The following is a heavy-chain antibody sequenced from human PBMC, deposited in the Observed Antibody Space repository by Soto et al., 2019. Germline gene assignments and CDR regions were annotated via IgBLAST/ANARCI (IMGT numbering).Heavy chain of an antibody. V-gene: IGHV1-8*02. Sequence: GASVKVSCKASGYTFTSSGISWVRQAPGQGLEWMGWMNPNSGNTGYAQKFQGRVTMTRNTSISTAYMELSSLRAEDTAVYYCAREEGYCGGGGCFRSAFDLWGQGTVVTVSS. CDR1: GYTFTSSG. J-gene: IGHJ3*01. CDR2: MNPNSGNT. CDR3: AREEGYCGGGGCFRSAFDL. D-gene: IGHD2-15*01.